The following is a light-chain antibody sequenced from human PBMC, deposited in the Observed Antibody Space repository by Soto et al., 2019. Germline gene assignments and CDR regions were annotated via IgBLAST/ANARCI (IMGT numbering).Light chain of an antibody. V-gene: IGKV3-11*01. CDR1: QSVSSY. J-gene: IGKJ1*01. CDR2: YAS. CDR3: HQRSTWPHT. Sequence: DSVFKQTPATLSFSLGERATLSCRANQSVSSYLAWYQQKPGQAPSLLIYYASNRATGIPARFSGSGSGTDFTLTISSLEPEDFAVYYCHQRSTWPHTFGQGTKVDIK.